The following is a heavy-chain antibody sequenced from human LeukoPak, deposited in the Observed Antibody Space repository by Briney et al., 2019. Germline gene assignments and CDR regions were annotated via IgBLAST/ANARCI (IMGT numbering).Heavy chain of an antibody. V-gene: IGHV3-23*01. Sequence: GGSLRLSCAAPGFTFSSYGMSWVRQAPGKGLEWVSAISGSGGSTYYADSVKGRFTISRDNSKNTLYLQMNSLRAEDTAVYYCAKDWTQTGYYPFDPWGQGTLVTVSS. J-gene: IGHJ5*02. CDR3: AKDWTQTGYYPFDP. CDR1: GFTFSSYG. D-gene: IGHD3-9*01. CDR2: ISGSGGST.